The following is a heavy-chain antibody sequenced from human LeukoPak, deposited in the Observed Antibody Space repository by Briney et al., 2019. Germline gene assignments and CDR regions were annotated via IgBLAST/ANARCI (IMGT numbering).Heavy chain of an antibody. CDR2: INHSGST. CDR3: ARRGDSLKIAKYYFDY. CDR1: GGSFSGYY. J-gene: IGHJ4*02. Sequence: SETLSLTCAVYGGSFSGYYWRWIRQPPGKGLEWIGEINHSGSTNYNPSLKSRVTRSVDTSKHQFSLKLCSVTAADTAVYYCARRGDSLKIAKYYFDYWGQGTLVTVSS. D-gene: IGHD5-18*01. V-gene: IGHV4-34*01.